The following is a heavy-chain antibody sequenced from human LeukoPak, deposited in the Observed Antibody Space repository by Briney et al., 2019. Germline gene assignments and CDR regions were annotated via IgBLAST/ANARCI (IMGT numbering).Heavy chain of an antibody. CDR1: GGSFSGYY. CDR2: INHSGST. D-gene: IGHD1-26*01. V-gene: IGHV4-34*01. CDR3: ARQMGPEAPSDY. Sequence: SETLSLTCAVYGGSFSGYYWSWIRQPPGKGLEWVGEINHSGSTNYNPSLKSRVTISVDTSKNQFSLKLSSVTAADTAVYYCARQMGPEAPSDYWGQGTLVTVSS. J-gene: IGHJ4*02.